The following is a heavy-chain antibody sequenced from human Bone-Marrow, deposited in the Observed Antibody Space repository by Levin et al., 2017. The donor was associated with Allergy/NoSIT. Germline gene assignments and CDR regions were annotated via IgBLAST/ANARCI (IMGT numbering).Heavy chain of an antibody. CDR3: ASMWELPDFDY. V-gene: IGHV3-74*01. D-gene: IGHD1-26*01. CDR2: INSDGSST. CDR1: GFTFSSYW. Sequence: SCAASGFTFSSYWMHWVRQAPGKGLVWVSRINSDGSSTSYADSVKGRFTISRDNAKNTLYLQMNSLRAEDTAVYYCASMWELPDFDYWGQGTLVTVSS. J-gene: IGHJ4*02.